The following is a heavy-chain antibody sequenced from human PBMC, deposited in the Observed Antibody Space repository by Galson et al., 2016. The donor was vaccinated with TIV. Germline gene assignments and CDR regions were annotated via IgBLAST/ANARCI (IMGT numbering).Heavy chain of an antibody. V-gene: IGHV4-61*01. CDR1: GYSIRSGSYY. Sequence: LSLTCAVSGYSIRSGSYYWTWIRQPPGKGLECIGYIYYPGTTKYNPSLNSRVTVSVDMSKNQFSLKLSSVTAADTAVYYCARAENWNSPEFDYWGQGTLVIVSS. CDR2: IYYPGTT. D-gene: IGHD1-7*01. J-gene: IGHJ4*02. CDR3: ARAENWNSPEFDY.